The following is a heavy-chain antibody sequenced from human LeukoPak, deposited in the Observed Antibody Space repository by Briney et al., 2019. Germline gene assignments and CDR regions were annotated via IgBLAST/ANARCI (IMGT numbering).Heavy chain of an antibody. D-gene: IGHD3-10*01. CDR1: GGSFSGYY. V-gene: IGHV4-34*01. Sequence: SETLSLTCAVYGGSFSGYYWIWIRQPPGKGLEWIGEINHSGSTNYNPSLKSRVTVSVDTSKNQFSLKLSSVTAADTAVYYCARAGVRGSGSYPGYWGQGTLVTV. CDR2: INHSGST. J-gene: IGHJ4*02. CDR3: ARAGVRGSGSYPGY.